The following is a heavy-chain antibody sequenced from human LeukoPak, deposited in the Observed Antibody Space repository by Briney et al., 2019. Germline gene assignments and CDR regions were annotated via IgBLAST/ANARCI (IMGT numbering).Heavy chain of an antibody. Sequence: PGGSLRLSCAASGFTFSSYSMNWVRQAPGKGLECVSSISSSSSYIYYADSVKGRFTISRDNAKNSLYLQMNSLRAEDTAVYYCASTPPPVYVWGSYRLDAFDIWGQGTMVTVSS. D-gene: IGHD3-16*02. CDR1: GFTFSSYS. V-gene: IGHV3-21*01. CDR3: ASTPPPVYVWGSYRLDAFDI. CDR2: ISSSSSYI. J-gene: IGHJ3*02.